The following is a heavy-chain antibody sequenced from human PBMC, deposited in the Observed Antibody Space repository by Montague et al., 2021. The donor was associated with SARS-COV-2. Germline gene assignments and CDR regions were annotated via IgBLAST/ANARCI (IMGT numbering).Heavy chain of an antibody. J-gene: IGHJ4*03. Sequence: SETLSLTCTVSGGSISSSSYYWGWIRQPPGKGLEWIGSIYYSGSTYYNPSLKSRVTISVDTSKNQFSLKPSSVTAADTAVYYCARQVGTMIVVVIIKLRYYFDYWGQGTTVTVSS. CDR3: ARQVGTMIVVVIIKLRYYFDY. CDR1: GGSISSSSYY. D-gene: IGHD3-22*01. V-gene: IGHV4-39*01. CDR2: IYYSGST.